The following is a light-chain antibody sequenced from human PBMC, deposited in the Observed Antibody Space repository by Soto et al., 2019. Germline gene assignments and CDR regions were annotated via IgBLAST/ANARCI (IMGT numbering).Light chain of an antibody. J-gene: IGKJ5*01. V-gene: IGKV1-33*01. CDR2: DAS. CDR1: QDIGKS. Sequence: DIQMTQSPSSLSASVGDRFTMACQASQDIGKSLNWYQHKPGKAPKLVIYDASKLETGVPSRFSGSGSGTDFTVTISSLQPEDIATYYCQQYENLITFGQRTRLEI. CDR3: QQYENLIT.